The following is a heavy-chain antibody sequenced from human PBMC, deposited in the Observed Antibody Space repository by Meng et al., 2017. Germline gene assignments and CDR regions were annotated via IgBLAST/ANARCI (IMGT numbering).Heavy chain of an antibody. CDR1: GGSISYNNW. CDR3: ARKLYDARYYDY. J-gene: IGHJ4*02. D-gene: IGHD2-2*02. CDR2: VYHSGST. V-gene: IGHV4-4*02. Sequence: QVPLQESGPGRVKPSGTLSLTCAVPGGSISYNNWWSWVRQPPGKGLEWIGEVYHSGSTNYNPSLKSRVTISVDKSKNQFSLRLSSVTAADTAVYYCARKLYDARYYDYWGQGTLVTVSS.